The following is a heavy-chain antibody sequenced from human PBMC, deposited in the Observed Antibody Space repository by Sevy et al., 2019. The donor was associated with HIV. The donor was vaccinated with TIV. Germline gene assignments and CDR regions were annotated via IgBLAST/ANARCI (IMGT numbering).Heavy chain of an antibody. J-gene: IGHJ4*02. CDR1: GFTFSAYY. D-gene: IGHD4-17*01. V-gene: IGHV3-11*06. Sequence: GGSLRLSCAASGFTFSAYYMTWIRQAPGKGLERVSYISSGSTYTNYADSVKGRFTVSRDNAKNSLYLQMNSLRAEDTAVYYCARSRSNYGDYYFDYWRQGTLVTVSS. CDR3: ARSRSNYGDYYFDY. CDR2: ISSGSTYT.